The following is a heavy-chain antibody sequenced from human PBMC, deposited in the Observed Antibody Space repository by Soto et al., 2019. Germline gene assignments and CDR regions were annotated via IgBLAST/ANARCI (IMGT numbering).Heavy chain of an antibody. CDR2: IYYSGST. V-gene: IGHV4-31*03. CDR3: ASGYVDTAKVEN. J-gene: IGHJ4*02. D-gene: IGHD5-18*01. Sequence: SETLSLTCTVSGGSISSGGYYWSWIRQHPGKGLEWIGYIYYSGSTYYNPSLKSRVTISVDTSKNQFSLKLSSVTAADTAVYYCASGYVDTAKVENWGQGILVTVS. CDR1: GGSISSGGYY.